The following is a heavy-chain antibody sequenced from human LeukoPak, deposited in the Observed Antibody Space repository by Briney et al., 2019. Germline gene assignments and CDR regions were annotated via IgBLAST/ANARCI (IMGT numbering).Heavy chain of an antibody. CDR3: AKEYYYGSGSYLDY. Sequence: PGGSPRLSCAASGFTFSSYAMSWVRQAPGKGLEWVSAISGSGGSTYYADSVKGRFTISRDNSKNTLYLQMNSLRAEDTAVYYCAKEYYYGSGSYLDYWGQGTLVTVSS. J-gene: IGHJ4*02. CDR2: ISGSGGST. V-gene: IGHV3-23*01. CDR1: GFTFSSYA. D-gene: IGHD3-10*01.